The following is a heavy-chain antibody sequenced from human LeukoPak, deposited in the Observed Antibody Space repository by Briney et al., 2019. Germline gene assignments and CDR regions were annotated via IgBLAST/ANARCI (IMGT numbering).Heavy chain of an antibody. CDR2: IYYGGTT. D-gene: IGHD4-11*01. CDR3: ARDRVRGNSNPFFDY. V-gene: IGHV4-61*01. J-gene: IGHJ4*02. Sequence: SETLFLTCTVSGGSFSSGTYYWSWIRQPPGKGLEWIGYIYYGGTTNYNPSLKSRVTISVDTSKNQFSLKLSSVTAADTAVYYCARDRVRGNSNPFFDYWGQGTLVTVSS. CDR1: GGSFSSGTYY.